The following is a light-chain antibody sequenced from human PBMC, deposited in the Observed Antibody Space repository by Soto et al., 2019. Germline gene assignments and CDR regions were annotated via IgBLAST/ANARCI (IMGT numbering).Light chain of an antibody. J-gene: IGLJ2*01. CDR1: SGSIASNY. Sequence: NFMLTQPHSVSESPGKTVTISCTRSSGSIASNYVQWYQQRPGSAPTTVIYEDNQRPSGVPDRFSGSIDSSSNSASLTISGLKTEDEADYYCQSYDSSLHVVFVGGTKLTVL. V-gene: IGLV6-57*04. CDR2: EDN. CDR3: QSYDSSLHVV.